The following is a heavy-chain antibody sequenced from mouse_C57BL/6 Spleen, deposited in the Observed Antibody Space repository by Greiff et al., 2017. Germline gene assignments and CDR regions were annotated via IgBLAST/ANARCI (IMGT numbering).Heavy chain of an antibody. CDR3: AYYYSSSYFDD. J-gene: IGHJ2*01. CDR1: GFNLKDYY. Sequence: AQLKESGAELVKPGASVKLSCTASGFNLKDYYMHWVKQRTEQGLEWIGRIDPEDGETKYAPKFTGKATITADTSSKTAYLQLSSLTSEDTAVYYCAYYYSSSYFDDWGQGTTLTVSS. D-gene: IGHD1-1*01. CDR2: IDPEDGET. V-gene: IGHV14-2*01.